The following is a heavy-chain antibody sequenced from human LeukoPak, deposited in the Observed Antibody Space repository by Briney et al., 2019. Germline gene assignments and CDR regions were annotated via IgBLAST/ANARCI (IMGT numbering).Heavy chain of an antibody. D-gene: IGHD3-22*01. Sequence: PSETLSLTCTVSGGSISSYYWSWIRQPPGKGLEWIGYISYSGSTYYNPSLKSRVTISVDTSKNQYSLKLSSVTAADTAVYYCARDQYYYDSSGYYYVNWFDPWGQGTLVTVSS. CDR1: GGSISSYY. J-gene: IGHJ5*02. V-gene: IGHV4-4*08. CDR3: ARDQYYYDSSGYYYVNWFDP. CDR2: ISYSGST.